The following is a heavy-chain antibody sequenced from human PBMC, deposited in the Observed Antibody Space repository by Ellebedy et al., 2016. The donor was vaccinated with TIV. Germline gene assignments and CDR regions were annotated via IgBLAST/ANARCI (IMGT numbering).Heavy chain of an antibody. CDR3: ATLGSSSTFDY. D-gene: IGHD6-6*01. CDR2: INGDGSST. V-gene: IGHV3-74*01. Sequence: PGGSLRLSCAASGFTFSSYWMHWVRQAPGKGLVWVSRINGDGSSTTYADSVQGRFTISRDNAKHTLYLQMNSLRAEDTAVYYCATLGSSSTFDYWGQGTLVTVSS. CDR1: GFTFSSYW. J-gene: IGHJ4*02.